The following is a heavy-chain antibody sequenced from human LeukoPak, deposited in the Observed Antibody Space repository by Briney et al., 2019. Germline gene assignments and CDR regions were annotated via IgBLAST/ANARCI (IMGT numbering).Heavy chain of an antibody. V-gene: IGHV1-69*04. D-gene: IGHD3-10*01. CDR2: IIPILGIA. CDR3: ARVGGSGRRDAFDI. J-gene: IGHJ3*02. Sequence: GSSVKVSCKASGGTFSSYAISWVRQAPGQGLEWMGRIIPILGIANYAQKFQGWVTMTRDTSISTAYMELSRLRSDDTAVYHCARVGGSGRRDAFDIWGQGTMVTVSS. CDR1: GGTFSSYA.